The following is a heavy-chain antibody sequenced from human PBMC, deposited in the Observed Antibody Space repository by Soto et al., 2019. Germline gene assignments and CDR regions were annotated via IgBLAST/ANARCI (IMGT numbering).Heavy chain of an antibody. CDR1: GYTFTSYG. CDR3: ARDGRGAMVKYYYGMDV. D-gene: IGHD5-18*01. CDR2: ISAYNGNT. Sequence: QVQLVQSGAEVKKPGASVKVSCKASGYTFTSYGISWVRQARGQGLEWMGWISAYNGNTNYAQKLQGRVTITTDTSTTTAYMERRSLRSDDTAVYYCARDGRGAMVKYYYGMDVWGQGTTVTVSS. J-gene: IGHJ6*02. V-gene: IGHV1-18*01.